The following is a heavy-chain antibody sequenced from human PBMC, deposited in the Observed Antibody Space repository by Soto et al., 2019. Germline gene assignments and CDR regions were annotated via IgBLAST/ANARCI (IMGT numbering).Heavy chain of an antibody. CDR2: INPNSGGT. CDR1: GYTFTGYY. CDR3: ARGPRFLEWLSPGIMDV. Sequence: ASVKVSCKASGYTFTGYYMHWVRQAPGQGLEWMGWINPNSGGTNYAQKFQGWVTMTRDTSISTAYMELSRLRSDDTAVYYCARGPRFLEWLSPGIMDVWGKGTTVTVSS. V-gene: IGHV1-2*04. D-gene: IGHD3-3*01. J-gene: IGHJ6*03.